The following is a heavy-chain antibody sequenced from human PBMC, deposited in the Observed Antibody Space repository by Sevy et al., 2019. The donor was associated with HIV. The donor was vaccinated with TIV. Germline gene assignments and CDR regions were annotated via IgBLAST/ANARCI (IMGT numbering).Heavy chain of an antibody. J-gene: IGHJ4*02. D-gene: IGHD2-15*01. CDR2: IRNDGSVK. CDR1: GFTFSSYN. Sequence: GGSLRLSCEASGFTFSSYNMHWVRQAPGKGLEWISFIRNDGSVKYYADSVKGRFTISRDNSQNTLYLQINSLRVEDTAVYYCARGGYLYGTTGPKDYWGQGTLVTVSS. CDR3: ARGGYLYGTTGPKDY. V-gene: IGHV3-30*02.